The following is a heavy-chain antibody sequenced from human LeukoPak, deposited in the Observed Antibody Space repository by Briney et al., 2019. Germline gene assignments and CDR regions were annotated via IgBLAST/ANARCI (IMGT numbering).Heavy chain of an antibody. CDR3: AKDRVTTVVTQLDY. V-gene: IGHV3-23*01. CDR2: ISGSGGSA. J-gene: IGHJ4*02. D-gene: IGHD4-23*01. Sequence: GGSLRLSCAASGFTFSSSAMSWVRQAPGKGLEWVSAISGSGGSAYYADSVRGRFNTSRDNSRNTLYLQMNSLRAEDTAVYYCAKDRVTTVVTQLDYWGQGTLVAVSS. CDR1: GFTFSSSA.